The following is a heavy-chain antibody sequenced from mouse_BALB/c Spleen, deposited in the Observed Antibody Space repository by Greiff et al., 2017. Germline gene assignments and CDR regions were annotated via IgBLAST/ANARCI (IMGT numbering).Heavy chain of an antibody. CDR3: TFYDGYPAWFAY. V-gene: IGHV1S81*02. J-gene: IGHJ3*01. CDR1: GYTFTSYY. CDR2: INPSNGGT. Sequence: QVQLQQSGAELVKPGASVKLSCKASGYTFTSYYMYWVKQRPGQGLEWIGEINPSNGGTNFNEKFKSKATLTVDKSSSTAYMQLSSLTSEDSAVYYCTFYDGYPAWFAYWGQGTLVTVSA. D-gene: IGHD2-3*01.